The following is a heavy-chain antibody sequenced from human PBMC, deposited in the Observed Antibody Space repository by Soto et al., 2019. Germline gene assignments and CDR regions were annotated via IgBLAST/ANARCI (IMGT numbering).Heavy chain of an antibody. D-gene: IGHD3-16*01. CDR2: IYYRGST. V-gene: IGHV4-39*01. Sequence: QLQLQESGPGLVKPSETLSLTCTVSGGSISSSSYYWCWIRQPPGKGLEWIGSIYYRGSTYYNPSLKSRVTISVDTSKNQFTLKLSSVTAADTAVYYCARLGRLLSGRGSYFGYWGQGTLVTVSS. J-gene: IGHJ4*01. CDR3: ARLGRLLSGRGSYFGY. CDR1: GGSISSSSYY.